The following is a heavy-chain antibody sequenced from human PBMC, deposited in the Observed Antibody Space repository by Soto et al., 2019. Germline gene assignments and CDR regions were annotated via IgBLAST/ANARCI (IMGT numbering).Heavy chain of an antibody. Sequence: QVQLQESGPGLVKPSQTLSLTCTVSGGSISSGGYYWSWIRQHPGKGLEWIGYIYYSGSTYYNPSLMSRVTSAVDTSNNQFPLKLSSVAAADAAVYYCARSDIVVGPAATNSRAFDIWGQGTMVTVSS. CDR3: ARSDIVVGPAATNSRAFDI. J-gene: IGHJ3*02. D-gene: IGHD2-2*01. V-gene: IGHV4-31*03. CDR1: GGSISSGGYY. CDR2: IYYSGST.